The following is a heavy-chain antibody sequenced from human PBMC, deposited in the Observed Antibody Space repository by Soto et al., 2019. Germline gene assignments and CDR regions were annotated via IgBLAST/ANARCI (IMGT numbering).Heavy chain of an antibody. CDR1: GGSINSYY. Sequence: PSETLSLTCTVSGGSINSYYWSWIRQPPGKGLEWIGYIYYSGSTNYNPSLKSRVTISVDTSKNQFSLKLSSVTAANTAVYYCARQYYGLFDYWGQGTLVTVSS. J-gene: IGHJ4*02. V-gene: IGHV4-59*08. CDR2: IYYSGST. D-gene: IGHD3-10*01. CDR3: ARQYYGLFDY.